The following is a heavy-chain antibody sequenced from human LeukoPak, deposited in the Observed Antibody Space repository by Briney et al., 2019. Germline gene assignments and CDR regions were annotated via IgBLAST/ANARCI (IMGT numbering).Heavy chain of an antibody. J-gene: IGHJ6*03. Sequence: GGSLRLSCAASGFTFNRYGMHWVRQAPGKGLEWVAVISFDGKVSYYADSVKGRFTISRDNSKNTLYLQMNSLRAEDTAVYYCARDRQVRDRGYYYMDVWGKGTTVTVSS. CDR2: ISFDGKVS. V-gene: IGHV3-30*03. CDR3: ARDRQVRDRGYYYMDV. CDR1: GFTFNRYG. D-gene: IGHD2-15*01.